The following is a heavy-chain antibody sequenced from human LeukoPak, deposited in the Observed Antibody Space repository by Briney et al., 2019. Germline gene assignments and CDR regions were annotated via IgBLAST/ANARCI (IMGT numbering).Heavy chain of an antibody. Sequence: ASVKVSCKASGCTFTGYYIHWVRQAPGQGLEWMGWISPDSGGTNYAQKFQGRVTMTGDTSISTAYMELSRLRSDDTAVYYCAREVTIFGVVTAWGQGTLVTVSS. J-gene: IGHJ5*02. CDR2: ISPDSGGT. CDR1: GCTFTGYY. V-gene: IGHV1-2*02. D-gene: IGHD3-3*01. CDR3: AREVTIFGVVTA.